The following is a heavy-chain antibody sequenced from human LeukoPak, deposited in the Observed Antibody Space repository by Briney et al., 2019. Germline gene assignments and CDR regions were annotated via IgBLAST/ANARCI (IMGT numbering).Heavy chain of an antibody. V-gene: IGHV3-21*01. CDR2: ISSSSSYI. CDR1: GFTFSSYS. Sequence: GGSLGLSCAASGFTFSSYSMNWVRQAPGKGLEWVSSISSSSSYIYYADSVKGRFTISRDNAKNSLYLQMNSLRAEDTAVYYCASSIAVAAENWFDPWGQGTLVTVSS. J-gene: IGHJ5*02. CDR3: ASSIAVAAENWFDP. D-gene: IGHD6-19*01.